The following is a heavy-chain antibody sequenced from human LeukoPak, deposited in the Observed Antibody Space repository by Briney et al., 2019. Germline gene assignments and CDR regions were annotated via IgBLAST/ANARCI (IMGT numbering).Heavy chain of an antibody. J-gene: IGHJ4*02. D-gene: IGHD2-2*01. CDR3: ARESDRYCSSTSCSKYYFDY. V-gene: IGHV4-34*01. Sequence: SETPSLTCAVYGGSFSGYYWSWIRQPPGKGLEWIGEINHSGSTNYNPSLKSRVTISVDTSKNQFSLKLSSVTAADTAVYYCARESDRYCSSTSCSKYYFDYWGQGTLVTVSS. CDR1: GGSFSGYY. CDR2: INHSGST.